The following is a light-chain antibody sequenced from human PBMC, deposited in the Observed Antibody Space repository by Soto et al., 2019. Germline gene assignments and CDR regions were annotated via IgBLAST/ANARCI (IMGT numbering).Light chain of an antibody. CDR2: DVV. V-gene: IGLV2-14*03. J-gene: IGLJ1*01. CDR3: SSFSNSSTLV. CDR1: SSDVGSYNY. Sequence: QSALTQPASVSGSPGQSITISCTGTSSDVGSYNYVSWYQQHPGKAPRLMMFDVVSRPSGVSSRFSGSKFGSTASLTISGLQPQDEADYYCSSFSNSSTLVFGTGTKVTVL.